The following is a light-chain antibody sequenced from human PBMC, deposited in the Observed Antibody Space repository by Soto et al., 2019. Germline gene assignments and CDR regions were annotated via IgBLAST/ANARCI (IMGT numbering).Light chain of an antibody. Sequence: EILLTQYPGTLSFSPGERATLSCRARPTDRSSYLAWYQHTPGQAPRLLIYGTCSRATGIPDRFSGSGSGTDFTLTISRLEPEDFAVYYCQQYGRSPLSFGGGTKVEIK. CDR2: GTC. CDR1: PTDRSSY. J-gene: IGKJ4*01. V-gene: IGKV3-20*01. CDR3: QQYGRSPLS.